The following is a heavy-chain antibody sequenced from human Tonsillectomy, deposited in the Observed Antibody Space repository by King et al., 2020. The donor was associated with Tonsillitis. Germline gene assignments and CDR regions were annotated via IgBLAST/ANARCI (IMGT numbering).Heavy chain of an antibody. Sequence: VQLVESGGGLVQPGGSLRLSCAASGFTFSSYAMNWVRQAPGKGLEWVSGISGGGGDTYYADSVKGRFTISRDNSKNTLYLQMNSLRAEDTAVYYCAKGSAYYDYVWGRGDAFDIWGQGTMVTVSS. CDR3: AKGSAYYDYVWGRGDAFDI. V-gene: IGHV3-23*04. J-gene: IGHJ3*02. CDR1: GFTFSSYA. D-gene: IGHD3-16*01. CDR2: ISGGGGDT.